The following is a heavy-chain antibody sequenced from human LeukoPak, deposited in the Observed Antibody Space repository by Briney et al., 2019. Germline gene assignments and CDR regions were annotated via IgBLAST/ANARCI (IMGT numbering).Heavy chain of an antibody. V-gene: IGHV3-30*01. CDR1: GLTFSSYA. D-gene: IGHD2-21*01. CDR2: ISYDGSNK. CDR3: ARDRGGVDC. Sequence: GGSLRLSCAASGLTFSSYAMHWVRQAPGKGLEWVAVISYDGSNKYYADSVKGRFTISRDNSKNTLYLQMNSLRAEDTAVYYCARDRGGVDCWGQGTLVTVSS. J-gene: IGHJ4*02.